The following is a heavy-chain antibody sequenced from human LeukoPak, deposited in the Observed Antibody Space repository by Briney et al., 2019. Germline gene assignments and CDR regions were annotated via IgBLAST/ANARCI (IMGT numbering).Heavy chain of an antibody. J-gene: IGHJ6*02. V-gene: IGHV3-7*01. Sequence: PGGSLRLSCAASGFTFSNAWMSWVRQAPGKGLEWVANIKQDGSEKYYVDSVKGRFTISRDNAKNSLYLQMNSLRAEDTAVYYCARDAVWGQGTTVTVSS. CDR3: ARDAV. CDR2: IKQDGSEK. CDR1: GFTFSNAW.